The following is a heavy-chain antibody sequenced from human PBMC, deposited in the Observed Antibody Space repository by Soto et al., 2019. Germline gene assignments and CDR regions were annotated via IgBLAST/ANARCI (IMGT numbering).Heavy chain of an antibody. CDR3: ARDSRGLCFGELLYWFDP. D-gene: IGHD3-10*01. V-gene: IGHV3-23*01. Sequence: GGSLRLSCAASGFTFSSYAMTWVRQAPWKGLEWVSSISGSGGSRYYADSVKGRFNISRDQHKNTLYLQMNSLRAEDTAVYYCARDSRGLCFGELLYWFDPWGQGTRVTVSS. J-gene: IGHJ5*02. CDR2: ISGSGGSR. CDR1: GFTFSSYA.